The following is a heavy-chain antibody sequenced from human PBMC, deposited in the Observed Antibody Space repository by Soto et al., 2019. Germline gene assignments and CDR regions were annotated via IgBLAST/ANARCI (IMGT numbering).Heavy chain of an antibody. V-gene: IGHV3-23*01. CDR3: AKEQEWELLTYYYYYYVMDV. CDR1: GFTFSSYA. D-gene: IGHD1-26*01. Sequence: DVQLLESGGGLVQPGGSLRLSCAASGFTFSSYAMSWVRQAPGKGLEWVSAISGSGGSTYYADSVKGRFTISRDNSKNTLYLQMNSLRAEDTAVHYCAKEQEWELLTYYYYYYVMDVWGQGTTVTVSS. CDR2: ISGSGGST. J-gene: IGHJ6*02.